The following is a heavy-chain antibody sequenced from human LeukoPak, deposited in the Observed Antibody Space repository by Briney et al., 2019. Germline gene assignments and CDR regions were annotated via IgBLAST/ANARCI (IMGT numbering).Heavy chain of an antibody. Sequence: GGSLRLSCAASGFTFSNYAMNWLRQAPGMGLEWVSVISGNGAVTYYADSVKGRFTISRDNSKNTLYLQMNSLGAEDTAVYYCAKQIVGATRYFDYWGQGTLVTVSS. CDR1: GFTFSNYA. D-gene: IGHD1-26*01. CDR2: ISGNGAVT. J-gene: IGHJ4*02. CDR3: AKQIVGATRYFDY. V-gene: IGHV3-23*01.